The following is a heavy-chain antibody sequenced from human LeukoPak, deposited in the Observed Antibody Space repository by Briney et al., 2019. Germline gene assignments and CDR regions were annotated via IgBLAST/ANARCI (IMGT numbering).Heavy chain of an antibody. CDR1: GGSISSGSYY. CDR3: ARDNLLWFGEFSLDY. D-gene: IGHD3-10*01. J-gene: IGHJ4*02. CDR2: IYTSGST. Sequence: PSETLSLTCTVSGGSISSGSYYWSWIRQPAGKGLEWIGRIYTSGSTNYNPSLKSRVTISVDTSKNQFSLKLSSVTAADTAVYYCARDNLLWFGEFSLDYWGQGTLVTVSS. V-gene: IGHV4-61*02.